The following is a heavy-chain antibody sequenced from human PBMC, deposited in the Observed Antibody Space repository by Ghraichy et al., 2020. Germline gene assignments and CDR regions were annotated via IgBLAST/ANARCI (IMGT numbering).Heavy chain of an antibody. V-gene: IGHV3-11*06. D-gene: IGHD3-22*01. CDR3: ARGGGSDYPELDY. J-gene: IGHJ4*01. CDR1: GFTFSDYY. CDR2: SSSGRTYT. Sequence: GESLNISCAASGFTFSDYYMSWIRQAPGTGLEWLSYSSSGRTYTNYADSVKGRFTISRDNAKKSLYLQMRSLRADDTAVYYCARGGGSDYPELDYWGRGTLVTVSS.